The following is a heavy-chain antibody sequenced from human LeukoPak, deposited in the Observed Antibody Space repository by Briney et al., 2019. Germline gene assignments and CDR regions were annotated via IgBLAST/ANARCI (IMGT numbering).Heavy chain of an antibody. CDR1: GGSISSYY. Sequence: PSETLSLTCTVSGGSISSYYWSWIRQPPGKGLEWIGYIYYSGSTNYNPSLKSRVTISVDTSKNQFSLKLSSVTAADTAVYYCARAQYCSGGSCYPLHYYYYMDVWGKGTTVTISS. J-gene: IGHJ6*03. CDR3: ARAQYCSGGSCYPLHYYYYMDV. D-gene: IGHD2-15*01. CDR2: IYYSGST. V-gene: IGHV4-59*01.